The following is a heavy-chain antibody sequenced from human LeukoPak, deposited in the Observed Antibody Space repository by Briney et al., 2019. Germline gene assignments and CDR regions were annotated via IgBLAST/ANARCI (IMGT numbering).Heavy chain of an antibody. CDR2: INAHSGGT. Sequence: ASVKVSCKASGYTFTDYYIHWVRQAPGQGLEWMGWINAHSGGTNYAQNFQGRVTMTRDTSVSAAYMELSSLRSDDTAVYYCARVPRPDFASGTYRHYYYMDVWGKGTTVTVSS. V-gene: IGHV1-2*02. D-gene: IGHD3-10*01. CDR3: ARVPRPDFASGTYRHYYYMDV. CDR1: GYTFTDYY. J-gene: IGHJ6*03.